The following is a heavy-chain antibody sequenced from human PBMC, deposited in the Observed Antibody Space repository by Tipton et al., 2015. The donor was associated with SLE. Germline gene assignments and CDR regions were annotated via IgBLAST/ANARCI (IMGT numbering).Heavy chain of an antibody. V-gene: IGHV4-38-2*01. D-gene: IGHD1-14*01. J-gene: IGHJ4*01. CDR3: ARTPSFTSGTD. CDR2: IYHSGST. Sequence: TLSLTCAVSGYSISSGYYWGWIRQPPGKGLEWIGSIYHSGSTYYNPSLKSRVTISVDTSKNHFSLKLSSVTAADTAVYYCARTPSFTSGTDWGQGTLVTVSS. CDR1: GYSISSGYY.